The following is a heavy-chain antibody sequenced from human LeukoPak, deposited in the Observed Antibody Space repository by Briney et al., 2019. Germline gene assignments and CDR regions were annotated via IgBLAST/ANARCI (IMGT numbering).Heavy chain of an antibody. CDR2: IWYDGSNK. Sequence: PGGSLRLSCAASGVTFSSYGMHWVRQAPGKGLEWVAVIWYDGSNKYYADSVKGRFTISRDNSKNTLYLQMNSLRAEDTAVYYCAKDLDIVVVPAAMDYWGQGTLVTVSS. V-gene: IGHV3-33*06. CDR1: GVTFSSYG. CDR3: AKDLDIVVVPAAMDY. J-gene: IGHJ4*02. D-gene: IGHD2-2*01.